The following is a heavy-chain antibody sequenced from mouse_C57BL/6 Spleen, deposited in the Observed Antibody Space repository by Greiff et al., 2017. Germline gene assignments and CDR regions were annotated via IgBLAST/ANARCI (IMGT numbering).Heavy chain of an antibody. CDR3: ARGNCAGFAY. V-gene: IGHV1-80*01. J-gene: IGHJ3*01. CDR2: IYPGDGDT. D-gene: IGHD2-1*01. CDR1: GYAFSSYW. Sequence: VHLVESGAELVKPGASVKISCKASGYAFSSYWMNWVKQRPGKGLEWIGQIYPGDGDTNYNGKFKGKATLTADKSSSTAYMQLSSLTSEDSAVYFCARGNCAGFAYWGQGTLVTVSA.